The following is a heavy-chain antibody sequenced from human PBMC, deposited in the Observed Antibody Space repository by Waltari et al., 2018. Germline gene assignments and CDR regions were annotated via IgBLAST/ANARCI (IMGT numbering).Heavy chain of an antibody. D-gene: IGHD1-26*01. CDR1: GGSISGHY. CDR3: ARHGSNSWYSWFDA. CDR2: VHDSGRT. V-gene: IGHV4-59*08. Sequence: QVQLQESGPGLMKPSETLSLTCSVSGGSISGHYWSWIRQPPGGGLEWVGYVHDSGRTNYTPPVKSRVSISMDMSKNEISLRLTSLIAADTAVYYCARHGSNSWYSWFDAWGPGIPVTV. J-gene: IGHJ5*02.